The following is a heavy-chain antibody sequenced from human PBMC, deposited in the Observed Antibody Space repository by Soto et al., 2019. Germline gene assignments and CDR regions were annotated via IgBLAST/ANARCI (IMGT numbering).Heavy chain of an antibody. V-gene: IGHV3-21*06. CDR2: ISSRSTFI. Sequence: PGGSLRLSCTVLGFTLTNANMNWVRQAPGKGLEWVSSISSRSTFINYADSVKGRFTISRDNDKGLVYLQMNSLRAEDTAVYYCARDPPLSMIVVVGVDDFWGQGTLVTVSS. J-gene: IGHJ4*02. CDR1: GFTLTNAN. D-gene: IGHD3-22*01. CDR3: ARDPPLSMIVVVGVDDF.